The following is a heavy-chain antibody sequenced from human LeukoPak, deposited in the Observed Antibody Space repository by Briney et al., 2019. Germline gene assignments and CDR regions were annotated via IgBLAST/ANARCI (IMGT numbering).Heavy chain of an antibody. V-gene: IGHV3-23*01. CDR3: AKVPDRSGGGIFDY. J-gene: IGHJ4*02. D-gene: IGHD3-22*01. CDR2: ISGSGGST. CDR1: GFTFSSQA. Sequence: GGSLTLSRAASGFTFSSQAMSWVRHPTGKGLECVSAISGSGGSTYSAHYVKGRFTITRDNSKNTLYLQMNSLRAEDTAVYYCAKVPDRSGGGIFDYWGQGTLVTVSS.